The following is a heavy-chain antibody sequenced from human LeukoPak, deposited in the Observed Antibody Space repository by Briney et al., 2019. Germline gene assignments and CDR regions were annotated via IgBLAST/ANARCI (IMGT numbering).Heavy chain of an antibody. V-gene: IGHV1-24*01. J-gene: IGHJ5*02. Sequence: ASVKVSCKVSGYTLTELSVHWVRQAPGKGLEWMGNFDPKDGDTIYAQRFQGRVTMTTDTSTSTAYMELRSLRSDDTAVYYCARTDIHGGPWGQGTLVTVSS. CDR2: FDPKDGDT. D-gene: IGHD1/OR15-1a*01. CDR1: GYTLTELS. CDR3: ARTDIHGGP.